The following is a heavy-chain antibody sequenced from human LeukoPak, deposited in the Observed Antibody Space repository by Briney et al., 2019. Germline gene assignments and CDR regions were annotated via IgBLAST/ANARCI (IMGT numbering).Heavy chain of an antibody. CDR2: IWYDGSNK. Sequence: PGGSLRLSCAASGFTFSSYGMHWVRQAPGKGLEWVAVIWYDGSNKYYADSVKGRFTISRDNSKNTLYLQMNSLRAEDTAVYYCARDRSGWITSDAFDIWGQGTMVTVSS. V-gene: IGHV3-33*01. J-gene: IGHJ3*02. CDR1: GFTFSSYG. CDR3: ARDRSGWITSDAFDI. D-gene: IGHD6-19*01.